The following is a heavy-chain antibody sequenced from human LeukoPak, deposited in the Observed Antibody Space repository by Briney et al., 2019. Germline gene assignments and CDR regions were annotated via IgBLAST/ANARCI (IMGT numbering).Heavy chain of an antibody. CDR2: ISYDGSNK. Sequence: GGSLRLSCAASGFTFSSYGMHWVRQAPGKGLEWVAVISYDGSNKYYADSVKGRFTISRDNSKNTLYLQMNSLRAEDTAVYYCAKDALLYYDILTGYYDYWGQGTLVTVSS. CDR1: GFTFSSYG. V-gene: IGHV3-30*18. D-gene: IGHD3-9*01. J-gene: IGHJ4*02. CDR3: AKDALLYYDILTGYYDY.